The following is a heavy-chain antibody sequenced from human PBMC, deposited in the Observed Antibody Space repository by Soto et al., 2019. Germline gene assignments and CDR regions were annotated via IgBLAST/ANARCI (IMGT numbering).Heavy chain of an antibody. J-gene: IGHJ6*02. CDR1: GLTFSGSA. V-gene: IGHV3-73*02. Sequence: EVQLVESGGGLVQPGGSLKLSCAASGLTFSGSAIHWVRQASGKGLEWVGRIRSKANSYATAYAASVKGRFTISRDDSKNTAYLQIKRQQTEDTAVYYCTRIGGYLYNCYGMDVWGQGTTVTVSS. CDR2: IRSKANSYAT. D-gene: IGHD5-12*01. CDR3: TRIGGYLYNCYGMDV.